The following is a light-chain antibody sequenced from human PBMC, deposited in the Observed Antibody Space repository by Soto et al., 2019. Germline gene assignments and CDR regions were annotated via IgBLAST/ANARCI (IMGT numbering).Light chain of an antibody. J-gene: IGLJ2*01. V-gene: IGLV2-8*01. CDR3: SSYAGSNNFVV. CDR2: EVS. CDR1: SSDVGGYNY. Sequence: QSVLTQPPSASGSPGQSVTISCTGTSSDVGGYNYVSWYQQHPGKAPKLMIYEVSKRPSGVPDLFSGSKSGNTASLTVSGLDDEDEADDPCSSYAGSNNFVVFGGGTKVTVL.